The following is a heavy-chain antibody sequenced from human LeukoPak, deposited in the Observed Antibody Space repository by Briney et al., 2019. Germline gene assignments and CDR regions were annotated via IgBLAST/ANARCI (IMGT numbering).Heavy chain of an antibody. CDR2: ISGSGDST. CDR1: GFTFTSYA. CDR3: ARRSSGSPPYYFDY. J-gene: IGHJ4*02. Sequence: PGGSLRLSCAASGFTFTSYAMSWVRQAPGKGLEWVSVISGSGDSTYYADSVKGRFTISRDNSKNTLYLQMNSLRAEDTAVYYCARRSSGSPPYYFDYWGQGTLVTVSS. D-gene: IGHD1-26*01. V-gene: IGHV3-23*01.